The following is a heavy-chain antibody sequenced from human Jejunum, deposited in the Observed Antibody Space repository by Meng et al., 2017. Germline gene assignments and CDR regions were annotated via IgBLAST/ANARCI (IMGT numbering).Heavy chain of an antibody. CDR2: ISAKSDII. Sequence: GESLKISCAASGFTFSNYAMSWVRQAPGKGLEWVSVISAKSDIIYYADSVKGRFTISRDSSKNTLFLQMNNLRAEDTAVYYCARYVLPGPTRAFDIWGQGTVVTVSS. CDR3: ARYVLPGPTRAFDI. CDR1: GFTFSNYA. V-gene: IGHV3-23*01. D-gene: IGHD2-2*01. J-gene: IGHJ3*02.